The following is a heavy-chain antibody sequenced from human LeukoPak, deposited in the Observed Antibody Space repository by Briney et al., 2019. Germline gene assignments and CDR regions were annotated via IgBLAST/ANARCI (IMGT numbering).Heavy chain of an antibody. Sequence: GASVKVSCKASGYTFTSYGISWVRQAPGQGLEWMGWISAYNGNTNYAQKLQGRVTMTTDTSTSTAYMELRSLRSDDTAVYYCARDLALRYFDWPPMDVWGKGTTVTVSS. J-gene: IGHJ6*04. CDR1: GYTFTSYG. V-gene: IGHV1-18*01. D-gene: IGHD3-9*01. CDR3: ARDLALRYFDWPPMDV. CDR2: ISAYNGNT.